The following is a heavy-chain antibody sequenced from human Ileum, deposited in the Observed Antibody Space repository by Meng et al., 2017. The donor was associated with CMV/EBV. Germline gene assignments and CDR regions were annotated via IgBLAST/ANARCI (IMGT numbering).Heavy chain of an antibody. V-gene: IGHV1-18*01. CDR2: ISVHHGNT. J-gene: IGHJ4*02. CDR3: ARDNWGYDY. Sequence: VDLVQPGTEVKKPGASVKVSCKTSGYTFTNHNIAWVRQAPGQGLEWMGWISVHHGNTDYAQKYQDRVTMTRDTSTNTAYMELRSLTSDDTAMYYCARDNWGYDYWGQGTLVTVSS. CDR1: GYTFTNHN. D-gene: IGHD7-27*01.